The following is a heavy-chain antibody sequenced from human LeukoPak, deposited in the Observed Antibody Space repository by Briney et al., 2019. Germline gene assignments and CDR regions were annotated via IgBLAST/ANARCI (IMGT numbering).Heavy chain of an antibody. CDR2: IRYDGNNK. CDR3: ARDRSDGNYYMVV. J-gene: IGHJ6*03. V-gene: IGHV3-30*02. D-gene: IGHD5-24*01. CDR1: GFTFSSHG. Sequence: PGGSLRLSCAVSGFTFSSHGMHWVRQAPGKGLEWVTFIRYDGNNKYYADSVKGRFTISRDNSKNTLYLQMNSLRADDTAVYYCARDRSDGNYYMVVWGKGTTVIVSS.